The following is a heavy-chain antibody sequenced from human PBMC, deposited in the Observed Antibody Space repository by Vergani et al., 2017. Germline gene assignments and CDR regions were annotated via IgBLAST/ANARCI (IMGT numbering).Heavy chain of an antibody. J-gene: IGHJ4*02. CDR1: GFTFSSYA. Sequence: EVQLVESGGGLVQPGGSLRLSCSASGFTFSSYAMHWVRQAPGKGLEYVSAISSNGGSTYYADSVKGRFTISRDNSKNTLYLQMSSLRAEDTAVYYCARDRRYYYDSSGEFDYWGQGTLVTVSS. CDR3: ARDRRYYYDSSGEFDY. D-gene: IGHD3-22*01. V-gene: IGHV3-64D*06. CDR2: ISSNGGST.